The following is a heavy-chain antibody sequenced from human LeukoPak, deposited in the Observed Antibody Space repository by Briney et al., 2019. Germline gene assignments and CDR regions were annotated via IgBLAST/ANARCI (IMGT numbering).Heavy chain of an antibody. Sequence: GGSLRLSCAASGFTFSFYGMHWVRQAPGKGLEWVGFIRSKAYGGTTEYAASVKGRFTISRDDSKSIAYLQMNSLKTEDTAVYYCTRDRGAVNPGGSDYWGQGTLVTVSS. CDR2: IRSKAYGGTT. CDR1: GFTFSFYG. V-gene: IGHV3-49*04. D-gene: IGHD6-19*01. J-gene: IGHJ4*02. CDR3: TRDRGAVNPGGSDY.